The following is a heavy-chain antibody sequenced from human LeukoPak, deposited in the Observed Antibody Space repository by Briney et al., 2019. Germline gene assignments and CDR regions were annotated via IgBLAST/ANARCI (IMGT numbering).Heavy chain of an antibody. Sequence: GASVKVSCKASGYTFTGYYMHWVRQAPGHGLEWMGWINTNTGNPTYAQGFTGRFVFSLDTSVSTAYLQISSLKAEDTAVYYCARDGSYTQENWFDPWGQGTLVTVSS. CDR3: ARDGSYTQENWFDP. V-gene: IGHV7-4-1*02. J-gene: IGHJ5*02. CDR2: INTNTGNP. D-gene: IGHD1-26*01. CDR1: GYTFTGYY.